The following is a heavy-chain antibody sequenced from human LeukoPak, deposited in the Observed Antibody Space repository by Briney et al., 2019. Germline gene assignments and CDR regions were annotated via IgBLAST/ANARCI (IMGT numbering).Heavy chain of an antibody. J-gene: IGHJ4*02. Sequence: GGSLRLSCAASGFTFSSYAMSWVRQAPGKGLEWVSAISGSGGSTYYADSVKGRFTISRDNSKNTLYLQMNSLRAEDTAVYYCAKGGRGYCSSASCSYYFDYWGQGTLVTVSS. CDR1: GFTFSSYA. CDR2: ISGSGGST. CDR3: AKGGRGYCSSASCSYYFDY. V-gene: IGHV3-23*01. D-gene: IGHD2-2*01.